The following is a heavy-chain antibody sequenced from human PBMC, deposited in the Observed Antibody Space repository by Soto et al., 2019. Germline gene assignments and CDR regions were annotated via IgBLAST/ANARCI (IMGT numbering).Heavy chain of an antibody. CDR2: ISGSGGST. V-gene: IGHV3-23*01. J-gene: IGHJ5*02. D-gene: IGHD3-9*01. CDR1: GFTFSSYA. CDR3: AKDKLAELRYFDWFPHGHVGWFDP. Sequence: GGSLRLSCAASGFTFSSYAMSWVRQAPGKGLEWVSAISGSGGSTYYADSVKGRFTISRDNSKNTLYLQMKSLRAEDTAVYYCAKDKLAELRYFDWFPHGHVGWFDPWGQGTLVTVSS.